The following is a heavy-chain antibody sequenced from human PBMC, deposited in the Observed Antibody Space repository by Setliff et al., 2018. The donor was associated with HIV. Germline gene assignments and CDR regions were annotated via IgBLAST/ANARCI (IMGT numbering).Heavy chain of an antibody. J-gene: IGHJ3*02. CDR2: INPNSGNT. V-gene: IGHV1-8*02. CDR3: ARGGGGYYYVGAVDI. D-gene: IGHD3-22*01. CDR1: GDAFTDYY. Sequence: ASVKVSCKASGDAFTDYYIHWVRQAPGQGLEWMGWINPNSGNTGYAQKFQGRVTMTGNTSISTAYMELSSLRSEDTAVYYCARGGGGYYYVGAVDIWGQGTVVTVSS.